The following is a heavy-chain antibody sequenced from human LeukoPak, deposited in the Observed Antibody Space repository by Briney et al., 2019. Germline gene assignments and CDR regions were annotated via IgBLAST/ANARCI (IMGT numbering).Heavy chain of an antibody. CDR3: ARALDSSSSRYQAFEY. CDR2: IKQDGSEK. D-gene: IGHD2-2*01. Sequence: GGSLRLSCAASGFTFSSYAMHWVRQAPGKGLEWVANIKQDGSEKYYVDSVKGRFTISRDNAKNSLYLQMNSLRAEDTAVYYCARALDSSSSRYQAFEYWGQGTLVTVSS. CDR1: GFTFSSYA. J-gene: IGHJ4*02. V-gene: IGHV3-7*01.